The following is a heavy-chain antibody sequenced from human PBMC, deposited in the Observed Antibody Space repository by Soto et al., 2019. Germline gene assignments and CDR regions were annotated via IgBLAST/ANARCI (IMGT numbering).Heavy chain of an antibody. J-gene: IGHJ4*02. Sequence: QVQLQESGPGLVKPSEALSLACNVSGASISDNSWTWIRQPPGKGLEWIGYVYKSGTTNYDPSLTSRVTLSLDTAKNQFFLRLSSVPAADTAVYYCARIWYNFGPHGFDLWGRGTLVTVSS. CDR1: GASISDNS. V-gene: IGHV4-59*13. CDR3: ARIWYNFGPHGFDL. D-gene: IGHD1-1*01. CDR2: VYKSGTT.